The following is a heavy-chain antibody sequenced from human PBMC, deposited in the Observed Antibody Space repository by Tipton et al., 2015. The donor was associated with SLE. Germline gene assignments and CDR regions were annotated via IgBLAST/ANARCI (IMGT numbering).Heavy chain of an antibody. CDR2: IYYSGGT. CDR1: GGSISSHS. CDR3: ASDRLPGDHDAFDI. J-gene: IGHJ3*02. V-gene: IGHV4-59*11. Sequence: TLSLTCTVSGGSISSHSWSWIRQPPGKGLEWIGYIYYSGGTNYNPSLKSRVTISVDTSKNQFSLKLSSVTAADTAVYYCASDRLPGDHDAFDIWGQGTMVTVSS. D-gene: IGHD7-27*01.